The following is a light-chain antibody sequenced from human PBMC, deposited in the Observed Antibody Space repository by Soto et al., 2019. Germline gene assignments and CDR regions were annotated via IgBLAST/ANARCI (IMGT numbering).Light chain of an antibody. J-gene: IGKJ1*01. Sequence: EIVMTQSPVTLSVSPGERATLSGMASQSVNSRLAWYQHKPGQAPRLLISGASSRATGIADRFSGSGSGTDFTLTISRLEPEDSAVYFCQQYDSSPWTSGQGTKVDNK. CDR1: QSVNSR. CDR2: GAS. V-gene: IGKV3-20*01. CDR3: QQYDSSPWT.